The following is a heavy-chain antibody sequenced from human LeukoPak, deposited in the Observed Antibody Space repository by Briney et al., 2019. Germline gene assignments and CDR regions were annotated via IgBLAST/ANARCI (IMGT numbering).Heavy chain of an antibody. J-gene: IGHJ4*02. CDR3: ARDHPYCSGGSCYSGTFDY. CDR2: IYYSGST. V-gene: IGHV4-30-4*01. Sequence: SQTLSLTCTVSGGSISSGDYYWSWIRQPPGKGLEWIGYIYYSGSTYYNPSLKSRVTISVDTSKNQFSLKLSSVTAADTAVYYCARDHPYCSGGSCYSGTFDYWGQGTLVTVSS. CDR1: GGSISSGDYY. D-gene: IGHD2-15*01.